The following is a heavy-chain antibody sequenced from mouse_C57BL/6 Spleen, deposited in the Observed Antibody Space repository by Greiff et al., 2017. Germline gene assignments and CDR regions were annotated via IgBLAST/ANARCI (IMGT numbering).Heavy chain of an antibody. CDR3: AREDQTGTGFAY. J-gene: IGHJ3*01. CDR1: GYTFTDYY. V-gene: IGHV1-19*01. Sequence: EVQLQESGPVLVKPGASVKMSCKASGYTFTDYYMNWVKQSHGKSLEWIGVINPYNGGTSYNQKFKGKATLTVDKSSNTAYMELNSLTAEDSAVDYGAREDQTGTGFAYWGQGTLVTVSA. D-gene: IGHD4-1*01. CDR2: INPYNGGT.